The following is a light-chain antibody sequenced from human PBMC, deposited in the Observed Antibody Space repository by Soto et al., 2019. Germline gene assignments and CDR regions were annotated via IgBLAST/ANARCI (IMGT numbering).Light chain of an antibody. V-gene: IGKV3-11*01. CDR3: QQRSNWPLT. J-gene: IGKJ3*01. Sequence: EIVLTQSPATLSLSPGERATLSCRVSQSVSSYLAWYQQKPGQAPRLLIYDASNRATGIPAGFSGSGSGTDFTLTISSLEPEDFAVYYCQQRSNWPLTFGPGTKVDIK. CDR1: QSVSSY. CDR2: DAS.